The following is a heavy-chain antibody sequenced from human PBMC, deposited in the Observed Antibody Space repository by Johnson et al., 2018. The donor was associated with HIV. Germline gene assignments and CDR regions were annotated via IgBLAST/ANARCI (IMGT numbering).Heavy chain of an antibody. CDR1: GFTFDDYA. CDR3: ASYGWGGNDAFDI. D-gene: IGHD4-23*01. Sequence: VQLVESGGGLVQPGRSLRLSCAASGFTFDDYAMHWVRQAPGKGLEWVSGISWNSGSIGYADSVKGRFTISRDNAKNSLYLQMNSLRAEDTAVYYCASYGWGGNDAFDIWGQGTMVTVSS. V-gene: IGHV3-9*01. CDR2: ISWNSGSI. J-gene: IGHJ3*02.